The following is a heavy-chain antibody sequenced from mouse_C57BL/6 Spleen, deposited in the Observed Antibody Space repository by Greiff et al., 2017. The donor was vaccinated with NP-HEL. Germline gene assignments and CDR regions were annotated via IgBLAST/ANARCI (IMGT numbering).Heavy chain of an antibody. V-gene: IGHV1-52*01. D-gene: IGHD3-2*02. CDR1: GYTFTSYW. Sequence: QVQLQQPGAELVRPGSSVKLSCKASGYTFTSYWMHWVKQRPIQGLEWIGNIDPSDSETHYNQKFKDKATLTVDKSSSTAYMQLSSLTPEDSAVYYCASSSIHAMDYWGQGTSVTVSS. J-gene: IGHJ4*01. CDR2: IDPSDSET. CDR3: ASSSIHAMDY.